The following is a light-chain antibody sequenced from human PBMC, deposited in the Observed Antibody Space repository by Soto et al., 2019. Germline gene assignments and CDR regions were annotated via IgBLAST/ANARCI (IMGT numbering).Light chain of an antibody. CDR1: QIVSSTY. J-gene: IGKJ4*01. V-gene: IGKV3-20*01. Sequence: EIVLTQSPGTLSLSPGERATVSCRASQIVSSTYLAWYQQKPGQAPRLLIHSASSRATGIPDRFSGSGSGTYFNLTISRLEPEEFAVYYCQQYGNSPPTTFGGGTKVEIK. CDR2: SAS. CDR3: QQYGNSPPTT.